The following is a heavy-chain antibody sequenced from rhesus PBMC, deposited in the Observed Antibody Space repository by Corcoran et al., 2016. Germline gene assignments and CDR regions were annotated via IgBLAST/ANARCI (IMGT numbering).Heavy chain of an antibody. J-gene: IGHJ4*01. V-gene: IGHV3-30*01. CDR3: PTATVSFDY. Sequence: EVQRVESGGGLVQPGGSLRLSCADSGFTFSNGWRNWVRQDQGKGLEWVARIKSQAYAGPATYAASVNGRFTISRDDSKHTLYLQMNSLKTEDTAVYYCPTATVSFDYWGQGVLVTVSS. D-gene: IGHD5-12*01. CDR1: GFTFSNGW. CDR2: IKSQAYAGPA.